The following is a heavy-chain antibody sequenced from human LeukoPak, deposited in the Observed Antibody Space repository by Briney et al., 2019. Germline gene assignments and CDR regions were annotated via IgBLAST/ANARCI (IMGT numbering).Heavy chain of an antibody. CDR1: GYTFTAQY. CDR2: INPNSGGT. D-gene: IGHD3-22*01. Sequence: ASVKVSCKASGYTFTAQYMHWVRQAPGQGLEWMGRINPNSGGTNYAQKFQGRVTMTRDTSISTAYMELSRLRSDDTAVYYCARDWGYYDSSGYYSDDAFDIWGQGTMVTVSS. J-gene: IGHJ3*02. V-gene: IGHV1-2*06. CDR3: ARDWGYYDSSGYYSDDAFDI.